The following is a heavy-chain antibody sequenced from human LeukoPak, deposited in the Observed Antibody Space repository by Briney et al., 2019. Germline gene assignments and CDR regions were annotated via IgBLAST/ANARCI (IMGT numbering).Heavy chain of an antibody. CDR1: AYTFTKYG. CDR3: AREMAQLDPPEYYFDY. V-gene: IGHV1-18*04. CDR2: ISAYNGNT. J-gene: IGHJ4*02. Sequence: ASVKVSCKASAYTFTKYGISWVRQAPGQGLEWMGWISAYNGNTNYAQKLQGRVTMTTDTSTSTAYMELRSLRSDDTAVYYCAREMAQLDPPEYYFDYWGQGTLVTVSS. D-gene: IGHD1-1*01.